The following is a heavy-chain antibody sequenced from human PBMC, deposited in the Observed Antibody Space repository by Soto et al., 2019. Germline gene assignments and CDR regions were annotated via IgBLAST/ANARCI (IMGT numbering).Heavy chain of an antibody. J-gene: IGHJ3*01. V-gene: IGHV3-21*02. D-gene: IGHD2-15*01. CDR2: INPSSSHI. CDR1: GFTFASYH. Sequence: EVQLVESGGGLVMPGGSLRLSCAAYGFTFASYHMSWVRQAPGKGLDWVSSINPSSSHIYYSDAVRGRFTISRDDSKNSLHLDMNSLRTEDVAIYYCVGGYCGGGGCYLRRDAFDVWGQGTAVTVSS. CDR3: VGGYCGGGGCYLRRDAFDV.